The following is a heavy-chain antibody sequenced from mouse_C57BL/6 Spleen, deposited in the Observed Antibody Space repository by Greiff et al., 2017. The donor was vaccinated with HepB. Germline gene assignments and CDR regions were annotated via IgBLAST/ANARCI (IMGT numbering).Heavy chain of an antibody. CDR2: IDPETGGT. J-gene: IGHJ3*01. CDR1: GYTFTDYE. Sequence: VQLQQSGAELVRPGASVTLSCKASGYTFTDYEMHWVKQTPVQGLDWIGAIDPETGGTAYNQKFKGKAILTADKSSSTAYMELRSLTSEDSAVYYGTRRGDDDGSWFAYWGQGTLVTVSA. CDR3: TRRGDDDGSWFAY. V-gene: IGHV1-15*01. D-gene: IGHD2-2*01.